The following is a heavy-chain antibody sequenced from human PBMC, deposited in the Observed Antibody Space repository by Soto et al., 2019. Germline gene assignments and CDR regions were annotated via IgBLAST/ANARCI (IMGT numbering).Heavy chain of an antibody. CDR2: IWYDGSNK. Sequence: QVPLVESGGGVVQPGRSLRLSCAASGFTFSSYGMHWVRQAPGKGLEWVAVIWYDGSNKYYADSVKGRFTISRDNSKNTLYLQMNSLRAEDTAVYYCARDQVNDYYGSGSSYYYGMDVWGQGTTVTVSS. V-gene: IGHV3-33*01. D-gene: IGHD3-10*01. CDR3: ARDQVNDYYGSGSSYYYGMDV. J-gene: IGHJ6*02. CDR1: GFTFSSYG.